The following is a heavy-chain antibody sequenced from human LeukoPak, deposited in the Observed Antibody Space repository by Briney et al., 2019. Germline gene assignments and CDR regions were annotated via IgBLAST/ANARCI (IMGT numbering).Heavy chain of an antibody. CDR3: ATVDSGWQTEGYYGMDV. V-gene: IGHV1-24*01. CDR1: GYTLTELS. Sequence: AASAKVSCKVSGYTLTELSMHWVRQAPGKGLEWMGGFDPEDGETIYAQKFQGRVTMTEDTSTDTAYMELSSLRSEDTAVYYCATVDSGWQTEGYYGMDVWGQGTTVTVSS. CDR2: FDPEDGET. D-gene: IGHD6-19*01. J-gene: IGHJ6*02.